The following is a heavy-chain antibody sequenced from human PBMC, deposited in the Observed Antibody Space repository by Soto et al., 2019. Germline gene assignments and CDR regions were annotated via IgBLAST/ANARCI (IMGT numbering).Heavy chain of an antibody. CDR1: GFAFGSYW. D-gene: IGHD2-21*01. J-gene: IGHJ6*02. CDR2: ISLDGSRT. CDR3: ARAPPGYSIGYRYYGMDV. Sequence: EVQLVESGGGLVQPGGSLRLSCAAPGFAFGSYWMHCVRQAPGKGLVWVSHISLDGSRTNYAGSVKSRFTISRDNAKNTLYLLMNSLRAEDTAVYYCARAPPGYSIGYRYYGMDVWGQGTAVTVSS. V-gene: IGHV3-74*01.